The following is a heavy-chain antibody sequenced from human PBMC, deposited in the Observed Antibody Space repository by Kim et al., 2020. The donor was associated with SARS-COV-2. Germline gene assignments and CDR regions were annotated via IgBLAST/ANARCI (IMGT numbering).Heavy chain of an antibody. CDR1: GGTFSSYA. CDR2: IIPIFGTA. D-gene: IGHD6-13*01. V-gene: IGHV1-69*13. CDR3: ARESSITWGWGAAAGYFDY. J-gene: IGHJ4*02. Sequence: SVKVSCKASGGTFSSYAISWVRQAPGQGLEWMGGIIPIFGTANYAQKFQGRVTITADESTSTAYMELSSLRSEDTAVYYCARESSITWGWGAAAGYFDYWGQGTLVTVSS.